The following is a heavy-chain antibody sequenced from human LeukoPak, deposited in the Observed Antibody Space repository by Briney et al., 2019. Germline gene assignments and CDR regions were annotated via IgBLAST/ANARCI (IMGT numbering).Heavy chain of an antibody. CDR3: ARHPGSSWYGPYYFDY. Sequence: PSETLSLTCSVSGGSISGYYWSWIRQPPGQGLEWIGYIYYSGSTNYNPSLKSRVIISRDTSKKQFSLKLSSVTAADTAVYYCARHPGSSWYGPYYFDYWGQGTLVTVSS. V-gene: IGHV4-59*08. CDR1: GGSISGYY. J-gene: IGHJ4*02. CDR2: IYYSGST. D-gene: IGHD6-13*01.